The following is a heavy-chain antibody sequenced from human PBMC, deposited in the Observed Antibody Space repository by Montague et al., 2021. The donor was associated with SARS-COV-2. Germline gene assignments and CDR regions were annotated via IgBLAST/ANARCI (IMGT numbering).Heavy chain of an antibody. Sequence: SLRLSCAASGFTFSSYEMNWVRQAPGKGLVWVSRINSDGSSTTYADSVKGRFTISRDNAKNTVYLQMNSLRAEDSAVYYCASDSRYSGYEADYWGQGTLVTVSS. CDR3: ASDSRYSGYEADY. V-gene: IGHV3-74*01. D-gene: IGHD5-12*01. CDR1: GFTFSSYE. CDR2: INSDGSST. J-gene: IGHJ4*02.